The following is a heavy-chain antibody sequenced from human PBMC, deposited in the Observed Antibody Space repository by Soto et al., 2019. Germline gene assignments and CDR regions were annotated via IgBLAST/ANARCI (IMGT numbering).Heavy chain of an antibody. J-gene: IGHJ6*02. CDR1: VASISSHY. D-gene: IGHD3-3*02. CDR2: IYTSGGT. CDR3: ARDTEFSFYYYGLDV. Sequence: SETLSLTCSVSVASISSHYWSWVRQSAGKGLEWIGRIYTSGGTNYNPSLKSRVTMSVDTSKNQFSLRLSSVTAADTAVYHCARDTEFSFYYYGLDVWGQGTTVTVSS. V-gene: IGHV4-4*07.